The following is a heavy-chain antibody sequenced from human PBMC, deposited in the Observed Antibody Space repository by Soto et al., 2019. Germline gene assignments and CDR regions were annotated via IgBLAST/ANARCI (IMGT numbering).Heavy chain of an antibody. CDR3: ARDRVLVQGAWIGYEMEV. V-gene: IGHV3-72*01. Sequence: EVQLVESGGGLVQPGGSLRLSCAASGFSFSDHFMDWVRQAPGRGLEWVGRIRNEAKSYTTEYAASVKGRFIISRDDSKNSLYLQMNSLKNEDTAVYYCARDRVLVQGAWIGYEMEVWGQGTTVTVSS. J-gene: IGHJ6*02. CDR2: IRNEAKSYTT. CDR1: GFSFSDHF. D-gene: IGHD3-10*01.